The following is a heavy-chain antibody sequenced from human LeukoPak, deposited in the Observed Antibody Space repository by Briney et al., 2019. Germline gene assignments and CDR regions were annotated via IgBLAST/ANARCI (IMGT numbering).Heavy chain of an antibody. CDR2: INPNSGGT. CDR3: ARHNSRTTIFTPELDF. CDR1: GYTFTDYY. V-gene: IGHV1-2*02. Sequence: ASVKVSCTASGYTFTDYYMHWVRQAPGQGLEYMGWINPNSGGTNYAQKFQGRVTMTRDTSTSTAYIDLNRLRSDDTAVYYCARHNSRTTIFTPELDFWGQGTLVTVSS. D-gene: IGHD5-24*01. J-gene: IGHJ4*02.